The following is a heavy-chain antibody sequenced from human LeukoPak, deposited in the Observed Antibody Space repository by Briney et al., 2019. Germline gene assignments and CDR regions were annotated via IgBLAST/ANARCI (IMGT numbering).Heavy chain of an antibody. J-gene: IGHJ6*02. D-gene: IGHD6-13*01. Sequence: GGSLRLSCAASGFTFSSYAMSWVRQAPGKGLEWVSAISGSGGSTYYADSVKGRFTISRDNSKNTLYLQMNSLRAEDTAVYHCAKAPRAAAGTYNGMDVWGQGTTVTVSS. CDR3: AKAPRAAAGTYNGMDV. CDR2: ISGSGGST. V-gene: IGHV3-23*01. CDR1: GFTFSSYA.